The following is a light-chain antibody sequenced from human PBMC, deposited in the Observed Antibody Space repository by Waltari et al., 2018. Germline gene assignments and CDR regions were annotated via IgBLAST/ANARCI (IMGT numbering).Light chain of an antibody. CDR1: QGLVHSDGNTD. CDR2: KVS. Sequence: DVVMTQSPLSLPVTLGQPASISCRSSQGLVHSDGNTDLSWFHQRPGQSPRRLIYKVSNRDSGVPDRFSGSGSGTDFTLKISRVEAEDVGLYYCMQGTHWNTFGQGTKLEIK. CDR3: MQGTHWNT. J-gene: IGKJ2*01. V-gene: IGKV2-30*02.